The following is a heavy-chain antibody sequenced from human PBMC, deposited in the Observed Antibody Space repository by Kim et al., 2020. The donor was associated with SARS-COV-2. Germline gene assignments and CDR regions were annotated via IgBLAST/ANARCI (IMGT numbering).Heavy chain of an antibody. D-gene: IGHD5-12*01. V-gene: IGHV3-23*01. CDR3: VKGAWLDY. J-gene: IGHJ4*02. CDR2: MKAPDDNT. CDR1: GFNFGTFD. Sequence: GGSLRLSCVASGFNFGTFDMSWVRQAPGKGPKWVSVMKAPDDNTYYAESVKGRFTVSRDSARNMLYLQMNSLRADDTAVYYCVKGAWLDYWGPGTLVTVSS.